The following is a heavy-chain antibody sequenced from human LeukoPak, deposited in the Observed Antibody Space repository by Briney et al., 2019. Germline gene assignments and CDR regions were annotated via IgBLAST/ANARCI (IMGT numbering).Heavy chain of an antibody. CDR1: GFTFDDYA. Sequence: PGGSLRLSCAASGFTFDDYAMHWDRQAPGKGLEWVSLISGDGGSTYYADSVKGRFTISRDNSKNSLYLQMNSLRTEDTALYYCAKDQYSGYDYAPFDYWGQGTLVTVSS. D-gene: IGHD5-12*01. CDR3: AKDQYSGYDYAPFDY. V-gene: IGHV3-43*02. CDR2: ISGDGGST. J-gene: IGHJ4*02.